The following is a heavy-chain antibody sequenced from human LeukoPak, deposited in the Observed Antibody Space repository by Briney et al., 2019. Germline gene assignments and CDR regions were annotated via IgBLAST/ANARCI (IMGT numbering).Heavy chain of an antibody. CDR3: ARAAQPGFDP. J-gene: IGHJ5*02. Sequence: GSLRLSCGASGLTFSTYSMNWVRQAPGKGLEWVSYISSDSGTRYYADSVKGRFTISRDNARNSLYLQMNSLRAEDTAVYYCARAAQPGFDPWGQGTLVTVSS. CDR2: ISSDSGTR. V-gene: IGHV3-48*01. D-gene: IGHD1-14*01. CDR1: GLTFSTYS.